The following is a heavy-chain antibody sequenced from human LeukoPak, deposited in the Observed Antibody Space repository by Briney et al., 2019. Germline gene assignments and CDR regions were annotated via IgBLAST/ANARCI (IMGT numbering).Heavy chain of an antibody. Sequence: GGSLRLSCAASGFTFSSYAMSWVRQAPGKGLEWVSAISGSGGSTYYADSVKGRFTISRDNAKNSLYLQMNSLRAEDAAVYYCAREWELPRSYFDYWGQGTLVTVSS. CDR2: ISGSGGST. CDR3: AREWELPRSYFDY. V-gene: IGHV3-23*01. D-gene: IGHD1-26*01. CDR1: GFTFSSYA. J-gene: IGHJ4*02.